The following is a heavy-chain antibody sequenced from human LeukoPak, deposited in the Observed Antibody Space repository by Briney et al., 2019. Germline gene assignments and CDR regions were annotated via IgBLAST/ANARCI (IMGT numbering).Heavy chain of an antibody. J-gene: IGHJ6*02. Sequence: ASVKVSCKASGYTFTCYGISWVRQAPGQGLEWMGWISAYNGNTNYAQTLQGRVTMTTDTSTSTAYMELRSLRSDDTAVYYCASSIHGGNGIYYGMDVWGQGTTVTVSS. CDR2: ISAYNGNT. CDR1: GYTFTCYG. D-gene: IGHD4-23*01. V-gene: IGHV1-18*01. CDR3: ASSIHGGNGIYYGMDV.